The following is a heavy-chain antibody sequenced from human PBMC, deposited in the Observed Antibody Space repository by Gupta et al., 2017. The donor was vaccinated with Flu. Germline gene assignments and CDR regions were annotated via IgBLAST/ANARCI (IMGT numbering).Heavy chain of an antibody. D-gene: IGHD3-10*01. Sequence: APGQGLEWLRGIIPIFGNINYAQKFQGRVTITADKSTNTAYMELSSLRSEDTAVYYCARDRDDYGSYYYYMDVWGTGTTVTVS. V-gene: IGHV1-69*06. CDR2: IIPIFGNI. J-gene: IGHJ6*03. CDR3: ARDRDDYGSYYYYMDV.